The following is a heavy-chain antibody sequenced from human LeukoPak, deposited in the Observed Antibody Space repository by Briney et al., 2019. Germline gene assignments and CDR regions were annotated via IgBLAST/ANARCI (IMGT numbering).Heavy chain of an antibody. V-gene: IGHV4-61*01. Sequence: PAETLSLTCTVSGGSVSSDSYYWNWIRRPPGKTLEWIAYIYYSGSTNYSPSLRSRATISLDTSKNRFFLKLSAVTAADTAVYYCARYRRDGYNSLDSWGQGTLVTVSS. CDR3: ARYRRDGYNSLDS. CDR2: IYYSGST. J-gene: IGHJ4*02. D-gene: IGHD5-24*01. CDR1: GGSVSSDSYY.